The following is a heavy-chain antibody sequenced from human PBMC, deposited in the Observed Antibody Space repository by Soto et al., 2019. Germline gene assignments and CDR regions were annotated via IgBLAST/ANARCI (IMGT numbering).Heavy chain of an antibody. CDR3: TRDASRDSSARGWFDP. CDR2: ISSNSAYI. Sequence: GGPLRLSCAASGLTFRSFTTNWVRQAPGKGLEWVSTISSNSAYIYYTDALRGRFTISRDNAKNSLHLQMNSLRAEDTAVYYCTRDASRDSSARGWFDPWGPGTLVTVSS. CDR1: GLTFRSFT. D-gene: IGHD6-13*01. J-gene: IGHJ5*02. V-gene: IGHV3-21*01.